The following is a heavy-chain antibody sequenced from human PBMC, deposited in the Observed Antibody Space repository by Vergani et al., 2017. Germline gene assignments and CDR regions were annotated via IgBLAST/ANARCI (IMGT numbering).Heavy chain of an antibody. D-gene: IGHD3-9*01. CDR1: GFTFSSYS. V-gene: IGHV3-21*01. CDR3: ASLILYYDILTDTYGMDV. Sequence: EVQLVESGGGLVKPGGSLRLSCAASGFTFSSYSMNWVRQAPGKGLEWVSSISSSSSYIYYADSVKGRFTISRDNAKNSLYLQMNSLRAEDTAVYYCASLILYYDILTDTYGMDVWGQGTTVTVSS. J-gene: IGHJ6*02. CDR2: ISSSSSYI.